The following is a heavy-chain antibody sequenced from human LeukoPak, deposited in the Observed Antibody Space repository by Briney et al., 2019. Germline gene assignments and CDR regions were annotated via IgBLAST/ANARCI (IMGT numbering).Heavy chain of an antibody. V-gene: IGHV3-48*03. CDR2: ISSSGGSTK. CDR3: ARGFTIIGVV. J-gene: IGHJ4*02. CDR1: GFTFSSYE. Sequence: GGSLRLSCAASGFTFSSYEMNWVRQAPGKGLEWVSFISSSGGSTKYYADSVKGRFTISRDNAKNSLFLQMNSLRVEDTAIYYCARGFTIIGVVWGQGTLVTVSS. D-gene: IGHD3-3*01.